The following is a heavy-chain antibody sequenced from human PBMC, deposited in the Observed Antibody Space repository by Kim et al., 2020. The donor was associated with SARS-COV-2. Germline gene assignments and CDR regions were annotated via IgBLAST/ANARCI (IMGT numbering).Heavy chain of an antibody. Sequence: YAQTFQGGVTMTEDTSTDTAYMELSSLRSEDSAVYYCATGPAIAAADWFDPWGQGTLVTVSS. V-gene: IGHV1-24*01. CDR3: ATGPAIAAADWFDP. D-gene: IGHD6-13*01. J-gene: IGHJ5*02.